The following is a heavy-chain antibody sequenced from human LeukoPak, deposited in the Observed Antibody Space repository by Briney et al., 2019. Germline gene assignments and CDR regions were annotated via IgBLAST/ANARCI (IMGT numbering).Heavy chain of an antibody. V-gene: IGHV3-48*01. CDR3: ATGTLGGWHYFDY. CDR1: GFTFSSYS. J-gene: IGHJ4*02. CDR2: ISSSSSTI. D-gene: IGHD2-15*01. Sequence: GGSLRLSCAASGFTFSSYSMNWVRQAPGKGPEWVSYISSSSSTIYYADSVKGRFTISRDNAKNSLYLQMNSLRAEDTAVYYCATGTLGGWHYFDYWGQGTLVTVSS.